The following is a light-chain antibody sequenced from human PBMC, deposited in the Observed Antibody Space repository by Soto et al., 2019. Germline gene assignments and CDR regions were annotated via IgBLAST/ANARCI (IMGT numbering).Light chain of an antibody. V-gene: IGLV1-44*01. CDR3: AAWDDSLNGYV. Sequence: QSVLTQPPSASGTPGQRVTISCSGSSSNIGRNTVSWYQQVPGTAPKLLIYSNNQRPSGVPDRFSGSKSGTSASLAISGLQSEGEADYYCAAWDDSLNGYVFGTGTKVTVL. CDR1: SSNIGRNT. CDR2: SNN. J-gene: IGLJ1*01.